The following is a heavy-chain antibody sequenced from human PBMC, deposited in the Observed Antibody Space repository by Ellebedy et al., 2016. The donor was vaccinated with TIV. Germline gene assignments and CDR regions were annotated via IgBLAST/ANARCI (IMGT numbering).Heavy chain of an antibody. V-gene: IGHV4-34*01. CDR2: INHSGST. CDR3: ARTRPSGYCSSTSCYIGWFNP. J-gene: IGHJ5*02. CDR1: GGSFSGYY. Sequence: SETLSLXXAVYGGSFSGYYWSWIRQPPGKGLEWIGEINHSGSTNYNPSLKSRVTISVDTSKNQFSLKLSSVTAADTAVYYCARTRPSGYCSSTSCYIGWFNPWGQGTLVTVSS. D-gene: IGHD2-2*02.